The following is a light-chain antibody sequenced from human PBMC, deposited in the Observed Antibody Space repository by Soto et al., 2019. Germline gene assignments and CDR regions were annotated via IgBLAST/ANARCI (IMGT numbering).Light chain of an antibody. CDR1: QTVNSDY. J-gene: IGKJ4*01. V-gene: IGKV3-20*01. Sequence: EIVLTQSPGTLSLSPGERATLSCRASQTVNSDYLTWYQQKPGQAPRLLIYAASSGATGIPDRFSGSGSGTEFTLTISSLQSEDFAVYYCQQYNIRPPLTFGGGTKVDIK. CDR2: AAS. CDR3: QQYNIRPPLT.